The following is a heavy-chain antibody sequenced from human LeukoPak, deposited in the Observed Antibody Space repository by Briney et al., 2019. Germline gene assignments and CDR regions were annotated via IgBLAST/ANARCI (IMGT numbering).Heavy chain of an antibody. V-gene: IGHV3-64*01. D-gene: IGHD2-2*01. Sequence: SGGSLRLSCAASGFTFSSYAMHWVRQAPGKGLEYVAAISTNGDSTYYANSVKGRFTISRDNSKNMLYLQMGSLRVEDMAVYYCARWGSTSCYDYWGQGTLVTVSS. CDR1: GFTFSSYA. J-gene: IGHJ4*02. CDR3: ARWGSTSCYDY. CDR2: ISTNGDST.